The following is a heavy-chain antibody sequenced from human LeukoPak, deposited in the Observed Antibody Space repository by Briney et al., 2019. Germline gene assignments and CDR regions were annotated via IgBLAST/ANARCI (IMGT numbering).Heavy chain of an antibody. CDR2: ISWNSGSI. J-gene: IGHJ4*02. CDR3: AKDIASGSHYYFDY. CDR1: GFTFDDYA. V-gene: IGHV3-9*01. Sequence: GRSLRLSCAASGFTFDDYAMHWVRQAPGKGLEWVSGISWNSGSIGYADSVKGRFTISRDNAKNSLYLQLNSLRAEDTALYYCAKDIASGSHYYFDYWGQGTLVTVSS. D-gene: IGHD1-26*01.